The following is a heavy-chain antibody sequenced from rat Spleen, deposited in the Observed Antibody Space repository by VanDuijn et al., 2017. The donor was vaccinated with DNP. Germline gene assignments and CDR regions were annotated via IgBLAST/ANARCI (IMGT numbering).Heavy chain of an antibody. J-gene: IGHJ3*01. D-gene: IGHD1-12*03. CDR1: GFTFSDYA. Sequence: EVQLVESGGGLVQPGNSLRLSCAASGFTFSDYAMAWVRQSPKKGLEWVATFSTRADDTYYRDSVKGRFTISRDNAKSTLYLQMNSLRSEDTATYYCARSWGDDGYPPFAYWGQGTLVTVSS. CDR2: FSTRADDT. CDR3: ARSWGDDGYPPFAY. V-gene: IGHV5S23*01.